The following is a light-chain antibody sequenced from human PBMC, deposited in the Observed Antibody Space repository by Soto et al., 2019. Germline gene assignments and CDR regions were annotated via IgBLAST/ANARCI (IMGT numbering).Light chain of an antibody. Sequence: DIQMTQSPSSLSASVGDRVTITCRVSQGITNYLAWYQQKPGKVPELLIYAASTLPRGVPSRFSGSGSGTDFTLTISSLQPDDSATYYCQHYNTYTWTFGLGTKVDIK. CDR2: AAS. CDR1: QGITNY. CDR3: QHYNTYTWT. J-gene: IGKJ1*01. V-gene: IGKV1-16*01.